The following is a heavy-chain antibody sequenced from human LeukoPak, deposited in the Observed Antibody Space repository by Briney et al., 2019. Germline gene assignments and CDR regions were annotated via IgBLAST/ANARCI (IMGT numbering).Heavy chain of an antibody. J-gene: IGHJ4*02. V-gene: IGHV3-23*01. D-gene: IGHD2-8*02. CDR2: IRSDGDST. Sequence: GGSLRLSCVASGFTFSSYALSWVRQAPGKGLEWVSAIRSDGDSTYYTDSVKGRFTISRDNSKNTLYLQMSSLRSEDIAIYYCAKVTGDPSYWGQGTLVTVSS. CDR1: GFTFSSYA. CDR3: AKVTGDPSY.